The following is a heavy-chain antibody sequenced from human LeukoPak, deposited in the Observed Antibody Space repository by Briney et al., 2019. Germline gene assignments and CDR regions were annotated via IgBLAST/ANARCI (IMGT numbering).Heavy chain of an antibody. CDR1: GGTFSSYA. V-gene: IGHV1-69*05. J-gene: IGHJ6*03. Sequence: ASVKVSCKASGGTFSSYAISWVRQAPGQGLEWMGGIIPIFGTANYAQKFQGRVTITTDESTSTAHMELSSLRSEDTAVHYCASTRGDNYYYYMDVWGKGTTVTVSS. CDR3: ASTRGDNYYYYMDV. D-gene: IGHD2-15*01. CDR2: IIPIFGTA.